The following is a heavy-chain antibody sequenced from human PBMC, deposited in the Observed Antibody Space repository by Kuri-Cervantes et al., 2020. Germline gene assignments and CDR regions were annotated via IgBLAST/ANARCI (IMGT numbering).Heavy chain of an antibody. J-gene: IGHJ4*02. Sequence: GGSLRLSCAASGFTFDDYAMHWVRQAPGKGLEWVAVIWYDGSNKYYADSVKGRFTISRDNSKNTLYLQMNSLRAEDTAVYYCARETPGYSSSPYFDYWGQGTLVTVSS. V-gene: IGHV3-33*08. D-gene: IGHD6-13*01. CDR2: IWYDGSNK. CDR3: ARETPGYSSSPYFDY. CDR1: GFTFDDYA.